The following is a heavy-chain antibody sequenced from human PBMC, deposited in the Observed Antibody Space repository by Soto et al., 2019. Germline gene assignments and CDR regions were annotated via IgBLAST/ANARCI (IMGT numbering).Heavy chain of an antibody. CDR2: INPKSGGP. CDR3: ARGDSTDCSNGVCSFFYNHDMDV. Sequence: QVQLVQSGAEVKKPGASVKVSCKASGYSFTDYHIHWVRQAPGQGLEWLGRINPKSGGPSTALKFQGWVTMTTDTSISTASMELTRLTSDDTAIYYCARGDSTDCSNGVCSFFYNHDMDVWGQGTTVTVSS. D-gene: IGHD2-8*01. J-gene: IGHJ6*02. V-gene: IGHV1-2*04. CDR1: GYSFTDYH.